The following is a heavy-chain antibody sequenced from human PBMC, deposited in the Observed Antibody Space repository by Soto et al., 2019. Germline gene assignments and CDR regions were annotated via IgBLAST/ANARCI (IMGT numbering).Heavy chain of an antibody. CDR3: AKDREAGEGSFDY. J-gene: IGHJ4*02. V-gene: IGHV3-43D*03. Sequence: GGSLRLSCAASGFTFDDYAMHWVRQAPGKGLEWVSLISWDGGSTYYADSVKGRFTISRDNSKNSLYLQMNSLRAEDTALYYCAKDREAGEGSFDYWGQGTLVTVSS. CDR1: GFTFDDYA. D-gene: IGHD3-16*01. CDR2: ISWDGGST.